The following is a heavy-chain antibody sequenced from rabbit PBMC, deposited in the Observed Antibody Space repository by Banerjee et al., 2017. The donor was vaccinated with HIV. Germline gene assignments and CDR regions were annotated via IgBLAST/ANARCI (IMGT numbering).Heavy chain of an antibody. CDR3: ARDIGDEYVYANL. V-gene: IGHV1S40*01. CDR2: INTGTGST. D-gene: IGHD6-1*01. Sequence: QSLEESGGDLVKPGASLTLTCTASGFTLSSYWMYWVRQAPGKGLEWIGCINTGTGSTAYASWAKGRFTISKTSSTTVTLQMTSLTAADTATYFCARDIGDEYVYANLWGQGTLVTVS. J-gene: IGHJ4*01. CDR1: GFTLSSYW.